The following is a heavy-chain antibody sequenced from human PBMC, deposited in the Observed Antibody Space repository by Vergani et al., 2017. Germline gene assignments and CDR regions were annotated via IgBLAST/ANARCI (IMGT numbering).Heavy chain of an antibody. J-gene: IGHJ3*02. V-gene: IGHV4-31*03. D-gene: IGHD3-22*01. CDR2: IYYSGST. CDR3: ARDTYYYDSSGYYPDAFDI. CDR1: GGSISSGDYY. Sequence: QVQLQESGPGLVKPSQTLSLTCTVSGGSISSGDYYWSWIRQHPGKGLEWIGYIYYSGSTYYNPSLKSRVTISVDTSKNQFSLKLSSVTAADTAVYYCARDTYYYDSSGYYPDAFDIWGQGTMVTVSS.